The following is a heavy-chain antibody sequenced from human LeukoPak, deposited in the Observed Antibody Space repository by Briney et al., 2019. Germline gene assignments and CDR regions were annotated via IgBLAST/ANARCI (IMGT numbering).Heavy chain of an antibody. Sequence: GASVKVSCKASGGTFSSYAISWVRQAPGQGLEWMGGIIPIFGTANYAQKFQGRVTITADESTSIAYMELSSLRSEDTAVYYCASYCSGGSCYESTSFDYWGQGTLVTVSS. J-gene: IGHJ4*02. D-gene: IGHD2-15*01. CDR3: ASYCSGGSCYESTSFDY. CDR1: GGTFSSYA. V-gene: IGHV1-69*13. CDR2: IIPIFGTA.